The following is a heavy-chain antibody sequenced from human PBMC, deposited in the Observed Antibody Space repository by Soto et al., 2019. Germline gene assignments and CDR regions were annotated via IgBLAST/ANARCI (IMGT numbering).Heavy chain of an antibody. CDR1: CYTFTSYG. CDR2: ISAYNGNT. V-gene: IGHV1-18*01. CDR3: ARVSPSSRAAET. J-gene: IGHJ4*02. D-gene: IGHD6-13*01. Sequence: ASVKVSCKASCYTFTSYGISWLRHAPGQGLEWMGWISAYNGNTNYAQSLQGRVTMTTDTSTTTAYMELRSLKSDDTAVYYCARVSPSSRAAETWGQGTLVTVSS.